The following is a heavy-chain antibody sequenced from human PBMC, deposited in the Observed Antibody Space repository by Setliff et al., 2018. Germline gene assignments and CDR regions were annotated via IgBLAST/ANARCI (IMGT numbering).Heavy chain of an antibody. Sequence: SETLSLTCAVSGYSISSGYYWSWIRQPAGKGLEWIGHIYTSGSTNYNPSLKSRVTISVDTSKNQFSLKLSSVTAADTAVYYCARLGGSSGSGGFYYYYYYMDVWGKGTTVTVSS. CDR3: ARLGGSSGSGGFYYYYYYMDV. CDR1: GYSISSGYY. CDR2: IYTSGST. D-gene: IGHD3-16*01. J-gene: IGHJ6*03. V-gene: IGHV4-61*09.